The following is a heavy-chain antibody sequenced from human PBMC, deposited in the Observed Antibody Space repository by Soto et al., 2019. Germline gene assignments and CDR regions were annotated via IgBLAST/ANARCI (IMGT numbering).Heavy chain of an antibody. D-gene: IGHD3-9*01. V-gene: IGHV5-10-1*01. CDR2: IDPSDSYT. Sequence: KGLELMGRIDPSDSYTNYSPSFQGHVTISADKSISTAYLQWRSLKDSDTAMYYCARHVYYIVNGYRTGGYSVMAVWGNGTTVTVIS. J-gene: IGHJ6*04. CDR3: ARHVYYIVNGYRTGGYSVMAV.